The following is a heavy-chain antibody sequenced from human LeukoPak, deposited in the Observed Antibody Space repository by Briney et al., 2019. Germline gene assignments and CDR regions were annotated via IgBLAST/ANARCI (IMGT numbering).Heavy chain of an antibody. CDR3: AGLVVPAAPTDY. Sequence: GGSLRLSCAASGFIFSDYYMSWIRQAPGKGLEWVSYISSSGSTIHYADSVKGRFTISRDNAKNSLYLQMNSLRAEDTAVYYCAGLVVPAAPTDYWGQGTLVTVSS. V-gene: IGHV3-11*04. J-gene: IGHJ4*02. D-gene: IGHD2-2*01. CDR2: ISSSGSTI. CDR1: GFIFSDYY.